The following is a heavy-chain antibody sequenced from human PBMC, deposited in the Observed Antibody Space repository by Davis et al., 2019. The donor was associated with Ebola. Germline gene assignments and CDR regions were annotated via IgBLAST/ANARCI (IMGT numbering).Heavy chain of an antibody. CDR2: ISGSGGST. CDR1: VITFSSYA. V-gene: IGHV3-23*01. Sequence: GESLKISCTDSVITFSSYAMTWVRQAPGKGLEWVSAISGSGGSTYYADSVKGRFTISRDNSKNTLYLQMNSLRAEDTAVYYCAKVGGYCSGGSCPVGMDVWSQGTTVTVSS. CDR3: AKVGGYCSGGSCPVGMDV. D-gene: IGHD2-15*01. J-gene: IGHJ6*02.